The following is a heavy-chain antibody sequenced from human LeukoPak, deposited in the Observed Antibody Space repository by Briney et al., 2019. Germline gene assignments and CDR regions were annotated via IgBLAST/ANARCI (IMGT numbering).Heavy chain of an antibody. D-gene: IGHD5-12*01. Sequence: SETLSLTCTVSGGSMNTYYWTWIRQPPGKGLEWIGYIYHSGSTKYNPSLKSRVTISVDTSKNQFSLNLSSVTAADTAVYYCARGGYSGKDYNNWGQGTLVTVSS. CDR1: GGSMNTYY. CDR2: IYHSGST. CDR3: ARGGYSGKDYNN. V-gene: IGHV4-59*01. J-gene: IGHJ4*02.